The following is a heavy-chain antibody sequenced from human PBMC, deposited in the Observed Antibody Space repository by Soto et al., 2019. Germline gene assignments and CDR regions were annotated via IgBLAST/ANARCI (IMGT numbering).Heavy chain of an antibody. CDR3: AALGVNFDH. D-gene: IGHD2-8*01. CDR2: IGVGSGNR. CDR1: GFTFTSSA. Sequence: SVKVSCKASGFTFTSSAVQWVRQARGQRLEWIGWIGVGSGNRHYAQKFQERVTITRGMSTNTAYMELSSLRSEDTAVYYCAALGVNFDHWGQGTLVTVSS. J-gene: IGHJ4*02. V-gene: IGHV1-58*01.